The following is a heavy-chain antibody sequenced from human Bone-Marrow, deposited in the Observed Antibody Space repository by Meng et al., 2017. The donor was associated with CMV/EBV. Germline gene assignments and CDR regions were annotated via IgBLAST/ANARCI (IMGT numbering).Heavy chain of an antibody. Sequence: SVKVSCKASGGTFSSYAISWVRQAPGQGLEWMGGIIPIFGTASYAQKFQGRVTITTDESTSTAYMELSSLRSEDTAVYYCARVSGGYSGYDYPAGMDVWGQGTTVTAS. V-gene: IGHV1-69*05. CDR2: IIPIFGTA. J-gene: IGHJ6*02. CDR3: ARVSGGYSGYDYPAGMDV. CDR1: GGTFSSYA. D-gene: IGHD5-12*01.